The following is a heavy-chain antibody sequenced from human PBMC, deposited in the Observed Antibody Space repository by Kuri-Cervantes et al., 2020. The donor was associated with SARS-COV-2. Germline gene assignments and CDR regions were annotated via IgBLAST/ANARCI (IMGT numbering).Heavy chain of an antibody. CDR1: GFTFSTYW. CDR3: ARTRGMDV. CDR2: ITNDGRAT. J-gene: IGHJ6*02. Sequence: GESLKISCSASGFTFSTYWMSWVRQAPGKGLVWVSCITNDGRATTYADSVKGRFTVSRDNDKNTLYLQMDSLRADDAAVYYCARTRGMDVWGQGTTVTVSS. D-gene: IGHD2-2*01. V-gene: IGHV3-74*01.